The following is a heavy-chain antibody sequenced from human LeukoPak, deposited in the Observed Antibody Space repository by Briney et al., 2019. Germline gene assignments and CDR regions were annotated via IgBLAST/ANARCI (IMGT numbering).Heavy chain of an antibody. D-gene: IGHD4-17*01. CDR2: IYHSGST. CDR1: GDSINNDNYY. Sequence: PSQTLSLTCTVSGDSINNDNYYWTWTRQPPGKGLEWIGSIYHSGSTYYNPSLKSRVTISVDTSKNQFSLKLSSVTAADTAVYYCARLEGDYHSSWYYYYYMDVWGKGTTVTVSS. CDR3: ARLEGDYHSSWYYYYYMDV. J-gene: IGHJ6*03. V-gene: IGHV4-38-2*02.